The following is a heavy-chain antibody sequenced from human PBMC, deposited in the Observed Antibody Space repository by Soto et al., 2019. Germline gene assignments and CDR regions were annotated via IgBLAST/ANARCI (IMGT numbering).Heavy chain of an antibody. V-gene: IGHV1-24*01. CDR2: FDPEDGET. CDR1: GYTINELS. D-gene: IGHD3-3*01. Sequence: ASVKVSCKVSGYTINELSMHWMRQAPGKGLEWMGGFDPEDGETIYAQKFQGRVTMTEDTSTDTAYMELSSLRSEDTAVYYCATAGYYDFWSGYYFKFDIWGQGTMVTVSS. J-gene: IGHJ3*02. CDR3: ATAGYYDFWSGYYFKFDI.